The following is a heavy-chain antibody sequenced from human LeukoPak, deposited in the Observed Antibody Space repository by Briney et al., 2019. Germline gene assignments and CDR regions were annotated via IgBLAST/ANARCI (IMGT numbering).Heavy chain of an antibody. J-gene: IGHJ3*02. CDR3: AREYCSTTSCSNHDAFDI. V-gene: IGHV3-74*01. D-gene: IGHD2-2*01. CDR1: GFTFSSYW. CDR2: ISGDERSI. Sequence: GGSLGLSSAASGFTFSSYWMHWVRQAPGKGLEWVSRISGDERSISYADSVQGRFTISRDNAKNTLYLQMNSLRAEETAVYYCAREYCSTTSCSNHDAFDIWGQGTMVTVSS.